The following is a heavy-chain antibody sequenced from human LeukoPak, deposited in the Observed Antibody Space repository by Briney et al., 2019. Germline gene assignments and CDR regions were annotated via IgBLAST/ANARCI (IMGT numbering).Heavy chain of an antibody. Sequence: GGSLRLSCAASGFTFSSYSMNWVRQAPGKGLEWVSSISSSSSYIYYADSVKGRFTISRDNAKSSVYLQMNSLRAEDTAVYYCATNNDWRFDYWGQGTLVTVSS. V-gene: IGHV3-21*01. CDR3: ATNNDWRFDY. CDR2: ISSSSSYI. D-gene: IGHD3-9*01. CDR1: GFTFSSYS. J-gene: IGHJ4*02.